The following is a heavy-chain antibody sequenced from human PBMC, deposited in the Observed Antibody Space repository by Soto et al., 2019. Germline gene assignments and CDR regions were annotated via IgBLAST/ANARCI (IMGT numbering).Heavy chain of an antibody. J-gene: IGHJ4*02. D-gene: IGHD6-13*01. V-gene: IGHV3-23*01. CDR1: GFTFSSYA. Sequence: EVQLLESGGGLVQPGGSLRLSCAASGFTFSSYAMSWVRQAPGKGLEWVSAISGSGGSTYYADAVQGRFTISRDNSKTTRYLHMNSLRDEDTAVYYCAKGALQLGSNTAYCFDYWGQGTLVTVAS. CDR2: ISGSGGST. CDR3: AKGALQLGSNTAYCFDY.